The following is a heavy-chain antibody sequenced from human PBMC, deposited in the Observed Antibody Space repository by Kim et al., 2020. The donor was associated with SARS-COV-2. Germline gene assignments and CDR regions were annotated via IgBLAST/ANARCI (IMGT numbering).Heavy chain of an antibody. CDR1: GFTFSSYA. J-gene: IGHJ6*02. CDR2: ISYDGSNK. CDR3: ARALLLWFGELYGMDV. D-gene: IGHD3-10*01. V-gene: IGHV3-30*04. Sequence: GGSLRLSCAASGFTFSSYAMHWVRQAPGKGLEWVAVISYDGSNKYYADSVKGRFTISRDNSKNTLYLQMNSLRAEDTAVYYCARALLLWFGELYGMDVWGQGTTVTVSS.